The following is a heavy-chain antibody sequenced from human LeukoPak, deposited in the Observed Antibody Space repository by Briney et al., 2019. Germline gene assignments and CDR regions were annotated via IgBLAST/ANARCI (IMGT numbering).Heavy chain of an antibody. CDR1: GFTFSSYA. Sequence: GGSLRLSCPASGFTFSSYAMSWVRQAPGKGLEWVSSISDSGSGTYYADSVKGRFTVSRDNSKNTLYLQMNSLRAEDTAVYYCAKRTDTSGNRGGALDIWGQGTMVAVSS. CDR2: ISDSGSGT. J-gene: IGHJ3*02. V-gene: IGHV3-23*01. CDR3: AKRTDTSGNRGGALDI. D-gene: IGHD3-22*01.